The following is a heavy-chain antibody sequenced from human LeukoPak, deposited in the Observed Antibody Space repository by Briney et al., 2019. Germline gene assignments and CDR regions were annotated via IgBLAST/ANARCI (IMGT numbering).Heavy chain of an antibody. V-gene: IGHV3-74*01. Sequence: GGSLRLSCAASGFTFSSYWMHWVRQAPGKGLVWVSRINSDGSSTSYADSVKGRFTISRDNAKNSLYLQMNSLRAEDTAVYYCGRYGLGYYYMDVWGKGTTVTVSS. CDR1: GFTFSSYW. J-gene: IGHJ6*03. CDR2: INSDGSST. CDR3: GRYGLGYYYMDV. D-gene: IGHD6-19*01.